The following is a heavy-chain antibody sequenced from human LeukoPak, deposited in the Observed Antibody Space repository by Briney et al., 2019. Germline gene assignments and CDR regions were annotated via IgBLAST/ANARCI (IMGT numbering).Heavy chain of an antibody. CDR1: GFTFSSYW. CDR3: ARGGGLDV. Sequence: GGSLRLSCAASGFTFSSYWMNWARQAPGRGLEWVASINHNGNVNYYVDSVKGRFTISRDNAKNSLYLQVSNLRAEDTAVYFCARGGGLDVWGQGATVTVSS. J-gene: IGHJ6*02. V-gene: IGHV3-7*03. CDR2: INHNGNVN. D-gene: IGHD3-16*01.